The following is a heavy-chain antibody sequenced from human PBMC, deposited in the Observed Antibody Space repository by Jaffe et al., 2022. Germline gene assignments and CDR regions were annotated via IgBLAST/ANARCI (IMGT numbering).Heavy chain of an antibody. CDR3: AREGWVPRPRLGYCSDGSCYSLTRNYFDY. Sequence: QVQLQQWGAGLLKPSETLSLTCAVYGGSFSGYYWSWIRQPPGKGLEWIGEINHSGSTNYNPSLKSRVTISVDTSKNQFSLKLSSVTAADTAVYYCAREGWVPRPRLGYCSDGSCYSLTRNYFDYWGQGTLVTVSS. CDR1: GGSFSGYY. D-gene: IGHD2-15*01. CDR2: INHSGST. V-gene: IGHV4-34*01. J-gene: IGHJ4*02.